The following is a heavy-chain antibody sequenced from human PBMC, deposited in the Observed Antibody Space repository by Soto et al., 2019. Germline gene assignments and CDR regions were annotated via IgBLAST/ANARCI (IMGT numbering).Heavy chain of an antibody. Sequence: SETLSLTCGVSGGTVARSHWWSWVRQSPGRGLEWIGNVYHTGDTNFNPSLQSRVTFSVDKSNNQFSLRLTSVTAADTAVYFCAREIVTAGGNNYFDPCGPGTLGTVSS. D-gene: IGHD2-21*02. CDR2: VYHTGDT. V-gene: IGHV4-4*02. CDR1: GGTVARSHW. CDR3: AREIVTAGGNNYFDP. J-gene: IGHJ5*02.